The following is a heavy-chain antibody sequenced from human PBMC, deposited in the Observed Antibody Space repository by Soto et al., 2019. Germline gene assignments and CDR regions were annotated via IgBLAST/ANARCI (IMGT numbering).Heavy chain of an antibody. V-gene: IGHV3-30-3*01. Sequence: GGSLRLSCAASGFTFSSYAMHWVRQAPGKGLEWVAVISYDGSNKYYADSVKGRFTISRDNSKNTLYLQMNSLRAEDTAVYYCARVGSYTTYYDFWSGPQRYGMDVWGQGTTVTVSS. CDR3: ARVGSYTTYYDFWSGPQRYGMDV. CDR2: ISYDGSNK. CDR1: GFTFSSYA. J-gene: IGHJ6*02. D-gene: IGHD3-3*01.